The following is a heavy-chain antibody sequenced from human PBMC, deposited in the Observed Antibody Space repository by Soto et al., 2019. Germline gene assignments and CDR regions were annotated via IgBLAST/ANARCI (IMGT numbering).Heavy chain of an antibody. CDR3: AGSPYTAMVKGYYYYMDV. CDR2: IYYSGST. Sequence: SETLSLTCTVSGGSISSYYWSWIRQPPGKGLEWIGYIYYSGSTNYNPSLKSRVTISVDTSKNQFSLKLSSVTAADTAVYYCAGSPYTAMVKGYYYYMDVWGKGTTVTVSS. J-gene: IGHJ6*03. V-gene: IGHV4-59*08. CDR1: GGSISSYY. D-gene: IGHD5-18*01.